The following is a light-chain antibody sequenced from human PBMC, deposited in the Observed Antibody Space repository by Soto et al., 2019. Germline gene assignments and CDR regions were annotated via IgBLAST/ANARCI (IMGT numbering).Light chain of an antibody. CDR1: QSVSSS. Sequence: ETVMTQSPGTLSVSPGERATLSCRASQSVSSSLAWYQQKPGQAPRLLIYGTSTRANGLPARFSGSGSGTESTLTISSLQSEDFAVYYCQQYNNWPLTFGGGTKVDIK. CDR3: QQYNNWPLT. J-gene: IGKJ4*01. V-gene: IGKV3-15*01. CDR2: GTS.